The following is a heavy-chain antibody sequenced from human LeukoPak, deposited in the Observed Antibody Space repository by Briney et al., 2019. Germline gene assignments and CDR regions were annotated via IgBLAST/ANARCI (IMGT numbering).Heavy chain of an antibody. Sequence: GGSLRLSFAASGFTFRSYSMNWVRQAPGKGLEWVSAIDPSSTYIYYADSVKGRFTISRDNAEDSLYLQMNSLRVEDTAVYYCARAPTVLVGYCSSSSCQADYWGQGTLVTVSS. CDR1: GFTFRSYS. CDR2: IDPSSTYI. D-gene: IGHD2-2*01. CDR3: ARAPTVLVGYCSSSSCQADY. V-gene: IGHV3-21*01. J-gene: IGHJ4*02.